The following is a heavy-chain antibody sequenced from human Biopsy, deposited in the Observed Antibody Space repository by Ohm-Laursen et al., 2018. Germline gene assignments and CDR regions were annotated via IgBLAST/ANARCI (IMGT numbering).Heavy chain of an antibody. Sequence: SSVKVSCNTPGGTFSNYGVNWVRQAPGQGLEWLGGNIPILGTGNYAQKFQGRVTVAADTSTSTATMELRSLRSDDTAVYYCATKLTGYFHHWGQGTLVTVSS. D-gene: IGHD3-9*01. CDR3: ATKLTGYFHH. V-gene: IGHV1-69*06. CDR2: NIPILGTG. J-gene: IGHJ1*01. CDR1: GGTFSNYG.